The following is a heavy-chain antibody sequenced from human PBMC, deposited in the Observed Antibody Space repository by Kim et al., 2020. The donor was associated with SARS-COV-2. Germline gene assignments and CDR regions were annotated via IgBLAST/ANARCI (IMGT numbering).Heavy chain of an antibody. Sequence: SETLSLTCAVYGGSFSGYYWSWICKPQRKGLERIGEINLSDSTNSNPTLKSQVTISVDTSTNQFSLTLSAVTAADTAVYFRARGSGGTTILPGHFFQHWGQGTLVTMSS. J-gene: IGHJ1*01. D-gene: IGHD1-7*01. CDR1: GGSFSGYY. V-gene: IGHV4-34*01. CDR2: INLSDST. CDR3: ARGSGGTTILPGHFFQH.